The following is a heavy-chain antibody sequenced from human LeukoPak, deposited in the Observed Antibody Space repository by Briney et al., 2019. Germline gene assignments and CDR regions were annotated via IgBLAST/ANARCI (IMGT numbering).Heavy chain of an antibody. CDR1: GFAFSDYY. V-gene: IGHV3-11*01. D-gene: IGHD1-26*01. Sequence: GSLRLSSAASGFAFSDYYMRWIRPAPGQGRGWVSYISSSGSTIYYADSVKGRFTISRDNAKNSLYLQMNSLRAEDTAVYYCASGSAEYYYYYGMDVWGQGTTVTVSS. J-gene: IGHJ6*02. CDR2: ISSSGSTI. CDR3: ASGSAEYYYYYGMDV.